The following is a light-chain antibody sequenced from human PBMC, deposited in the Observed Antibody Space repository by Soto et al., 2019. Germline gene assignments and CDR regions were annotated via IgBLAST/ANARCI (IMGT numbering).Light chain of an antibody. CDR2: GAS. Sequence: EIVMTQFPATLSVSPGERVTLSCRASQSVSGNLAWYQQKPGQAPRLLIYGASTRATGFPARFSGSGSGTAFTLTIGSLQSEDFAVYYCQQYNDWPRTFGQGTKVEIK. V-gene: IGKV3-15*01. CDR1: QSVSGN. CDR3: QQYNDWPRT. J-gene: IGKJ1*01.